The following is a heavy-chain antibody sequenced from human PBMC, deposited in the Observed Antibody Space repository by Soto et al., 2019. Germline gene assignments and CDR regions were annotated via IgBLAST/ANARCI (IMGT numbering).Heavy chain of an antibody. CDR3: AERYCSGRSCYEAPYYYYGMDV. V-gene: IGHV1-69*13. J-gene: IGHJ6*02. Sequence: ASVKVSCRASGGTFSSYAISGVRQAPGRGLEGLGGISPIFGTANYAQKFQGRVTITADESTSTAYMELSSLRSEDTAVYYCAERYCSGRSCYEAPYYYYGMDVWGQGTTVTVSS. CDR1: GGTFSSYA. CDR2: ISPIFGTA. D-gene: IGHD2-15*01.